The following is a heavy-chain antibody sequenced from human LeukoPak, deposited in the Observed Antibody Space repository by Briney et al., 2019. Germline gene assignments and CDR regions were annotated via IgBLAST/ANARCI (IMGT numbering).Heavy chain of an antibody. Sequence: GGSLRLSCVASGFTFSSYALSWVRQAPGKGLDCVSVISGSDGYTYYADSVKGRFTISRDNSKNTLSLQVNSLRAEDTAMYYCAKDDDWGRYKHWGQGTLVTVSS. CDR2: ISGSDGYT. CDR3: AKDDDWGRYKH. CDR1: GFTFSSYA. V-gene: IGHV3-23*01. J-gene: IGHJ1*01. D-gene: IGHD3-16*01.